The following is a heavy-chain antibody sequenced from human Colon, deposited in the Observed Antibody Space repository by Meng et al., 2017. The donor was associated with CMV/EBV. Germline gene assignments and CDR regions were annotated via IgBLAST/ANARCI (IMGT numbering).Heavy chain of an antibody. CDR2: ISPDGSNK. CDR3: ARDGGYDFWSLRYYFDG. J-gene: IGHJ4*02. V-gene: IGHV3-30*01. D-gene: IGHD3-3*01. CDR1: GFTFSPYP. Sequence: GESLKISCAASGFTFSPYPMHWVRQAPGKGLEWVAVISPDGSNKYYGDSVKGRFTISRDNSKNTLYMQMNSLRAEDTAVYYCARDGGYDFWSLRYYFDGWGQGTLVTVSS.